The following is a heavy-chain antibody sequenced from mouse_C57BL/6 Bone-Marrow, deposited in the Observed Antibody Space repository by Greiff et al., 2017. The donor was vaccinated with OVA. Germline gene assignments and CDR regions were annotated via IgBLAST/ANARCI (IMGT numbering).Heavy chain of an antibody. J-gene: IGHJ3*01. CDR2: IYPGDGDT. D-gene: IGHD2-1*01. CDR3: ARSPLYYVCGPRAY. Sequence: QVQLKESGAELVKPGASVKISCKASGYAFSSYWMNWVKQRPGKGLEWIGQIYPGDGDTNSNGKFKGKATLTADKSSSTAYMQLNSLTSEDSAVYYCARSPLYYVCGPRAYWDQEPLDTVSA. V-gene: IGHV1-80*01. CDR1: GYAFSSYW.